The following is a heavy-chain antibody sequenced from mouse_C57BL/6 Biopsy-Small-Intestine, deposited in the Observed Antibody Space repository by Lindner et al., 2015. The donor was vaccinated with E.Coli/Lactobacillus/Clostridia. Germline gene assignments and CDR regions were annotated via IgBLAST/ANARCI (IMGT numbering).Heavy chain of an antibody. CDR1: GYTFTGYW. J-gene: IGHJ4*01. Sequence: VQLQESGAELMKPGASVKLSCKATGYTFTGYWIEWVKQRPGHGLEWTGEILPGSGTTNYNEKFKGKATFTADTYSSTAYMQLNSLTTEDSAIYYCARRWSYAMDYWGQGTSVTVSS. CDR2: ILPGSGTT. CDR3: ARRWSYAMDY. V-gene: IGHV1-9*01. D-gene: IGHD2-3*01.